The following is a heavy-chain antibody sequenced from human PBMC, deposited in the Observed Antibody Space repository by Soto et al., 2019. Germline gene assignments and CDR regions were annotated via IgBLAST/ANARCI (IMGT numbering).Heavy chain of an antibody. Sequence: EVQLVESGGGLVQPGGSLRLSCAASGFTFSSYEMNWVRQAPGKGLEWVSYISSGGSTIYYADSVRGRFTISRDNAKNSLYLQINSLRAEDTAVYYCARDDSGYPSYFHYWRQGTLVTVSS. CDR3: ARDDSGYPSYFHY. J-gene: IGHJ4*02. D-gene: IGHD3-16*02. CDR2: ISSGGSTI. V-gene: IGHV3-48*03. CDR1: GFTFSSYE.